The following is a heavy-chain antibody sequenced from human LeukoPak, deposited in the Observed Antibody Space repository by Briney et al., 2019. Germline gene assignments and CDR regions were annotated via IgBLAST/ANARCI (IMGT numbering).Heavy chain of an antibody. D-gene: IGHD6-19*01. CDR3: ARVGVAGSVDF. J-gene: IGHJ4*02. CDR2: INSSSGGS. Sequence: ASVKVSCKASGYTFTGYHIHWVRQAPGQGLEWMGRINSSSGGSNYVQSFQGRVTMTRDTSINTAYMELSTLRSDDTAVYYCARVGVAGSVDFWGQGTLVTVSS. CDR1: GYTFTGYH. V-gene: IGHV1-2*06.